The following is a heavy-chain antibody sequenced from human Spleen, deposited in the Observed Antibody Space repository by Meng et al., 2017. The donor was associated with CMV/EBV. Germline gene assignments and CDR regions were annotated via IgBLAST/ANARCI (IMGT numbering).Heavy chain of an antibody. J-gene: IGHJ4*02. V-gene: IGHV1-18*01. CDR1: GYSFTSYA. D-gene: IGHD3-3*01. CDR2: ISAYSGDR. Sequence: ASVKVSCKASGYSFTSYAVTWVRQAPGQGLEWMGWISAYSGDRNFAQKFQGRVTMTTDTSTTTAYMELSRLRSDDTAVYYCARGRIGGLRFLGDYWGQGTLVTVSS. CDR3: ARGRIGGLRFLGDY.